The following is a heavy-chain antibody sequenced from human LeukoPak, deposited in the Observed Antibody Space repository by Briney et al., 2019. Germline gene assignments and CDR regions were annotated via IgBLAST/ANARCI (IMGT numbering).Heavy chain of an antibody. CDR3: ARHGSIATGAFTY. D-gene: IGHD6-13*01. CDR2: IYYSGST. CDR1: GGSISRSSYY. Sequence: SETLSLTCSVSGGSISRSSYYWGWTRQPPGKGLEWIGSIYYSGSTYYNPSLKSQVTISVDTSRNQFSLKLGSVTAADTAVYYCARHGSIATGAFTYWGQGTLVTVSS. J-gene: IGHJ4*02. V-gene: IGHV4-39*01.